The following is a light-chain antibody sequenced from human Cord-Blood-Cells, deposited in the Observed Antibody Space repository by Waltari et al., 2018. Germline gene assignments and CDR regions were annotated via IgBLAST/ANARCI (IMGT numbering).Light chain of an antibody. CDR1: TSNIGSNS. CDR3: AAWEDSLSGV. V-gene: IGLV1-47*01. Sequence: VLTQPPSPSGTHGQRDALACSGSTSNIGSNSVPWYQQLPGTAPKLNIYRNNQRPSGLPDGFAGSKSGTSASLAISGLRSEDEADYYGAAWEDSLSGVFGGGTKLTGL. CDR2: RNN. J-gene: IGLJ3*02.